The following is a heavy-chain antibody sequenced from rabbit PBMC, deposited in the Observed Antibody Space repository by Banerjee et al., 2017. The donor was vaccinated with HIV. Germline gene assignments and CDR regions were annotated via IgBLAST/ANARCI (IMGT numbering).Heavy chain of an antibody. CDR3: AREFYAGYGYAGGFTL. V-gene: IGHV1S45*01. Sequence: QEQLEESGGDLVKPEGSLTLTCTASGFSFSGSYWICWVRQAPVTGLEWVACINAANDGNKCYASWAKGRFTISKTSSTTVTLQMTSLTAADTATYFCAREFYAGYGYAGGFTLWGPGTLVTVS. CDR2: INAANDGNK. CDR1: GFSFSGSYW. J-gene: IGHJ4*01. D-gene: IGHD6-1*01.